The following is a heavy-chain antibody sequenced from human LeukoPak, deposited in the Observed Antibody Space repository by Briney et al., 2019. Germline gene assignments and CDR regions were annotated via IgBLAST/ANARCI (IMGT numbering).Heavy chain of an antibody. Sequence: PSQTLSLTCTVSGGSISSGDYYWSWIRQHPGKGPEWIGHISYSGSTYYNPSLKSRIIISVDTSKNYFSLKLSSVTAADTAVYYYARLTTTVSAWFDPWGQGTVVTVSS. CDR1: GGSISSGDYY. CDR2: ISYSGST. V-gene: IGHV4-31*03. J-gene: IGHJ5*02. CDR3: ARLTTTVSAWFDP. D-gene: IGHD4/OR15-4a*01.